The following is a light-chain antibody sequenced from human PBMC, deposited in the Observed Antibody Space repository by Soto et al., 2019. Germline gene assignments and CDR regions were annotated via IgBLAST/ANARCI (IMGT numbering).Light chain of an antibody. J-gene: IGKJ2*01. CDR2: GAS. V-gene: IGKV3-20*01. CDR1: QSVKSSY. Sequence: EIVLTQSPGALSLSPGESATVSCRTSQSVKSSYLAWYQQRPGQAPRLLIYGASSRAIGIPDRFSASGSGTDFTLTISRLELEDSAVYFCQQYSDSPWYTFGRGTRLEIK. CDR3: QQYSDSPWYT.